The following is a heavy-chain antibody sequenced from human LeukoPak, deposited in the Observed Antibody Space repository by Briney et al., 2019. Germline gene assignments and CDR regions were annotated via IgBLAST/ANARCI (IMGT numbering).Heavy chain of an antibody. CDR2: ISSSGSV. J-gene: IGHJ4*02. CDR3: ARIPLGYSGAYYFDY. V-gene: IGHV4-4*09. Sequence: SETLSLTCTVSRGSISGSIRRCYWSWLRQPPGKGLEWIGYISSSGSVNDNPSLRSRVTISVDTSKNQFFLNLSSVSAADTAVYYCARIPLGYSGAYYFDYWGQGTLVTVSP. D-gene: IGHD5-12*01. CDR1: RGSISGSIRRCY.